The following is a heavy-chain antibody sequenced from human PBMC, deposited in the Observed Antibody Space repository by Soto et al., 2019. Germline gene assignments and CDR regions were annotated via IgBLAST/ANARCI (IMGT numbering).Heavy chain of an antibody. V-gene: IGHV3-23*01. J-gene: IGHJ5*02. CDR1: GFPFSTYA. CDR3: AKDFRPGLIVPTKTAFDP. D-gene: IGHD2-15*01. CDR2: TSNGGNT. Sequence: EVQLLESGGGLVQRGGSLRLSCEASGFPFSTYAMTWVRQVPGKGLEWVSTTSNGGNTEFAESVRGRFTVFRDNSKNRVYLKMSMLRTEASAIYFCAKDFRPGLIVPTKTAFDPWGQGPPVTVSS.